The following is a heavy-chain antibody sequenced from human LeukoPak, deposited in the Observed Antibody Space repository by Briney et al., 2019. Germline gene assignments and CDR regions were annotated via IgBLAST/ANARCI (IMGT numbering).Heavy chain of an antibody. D-gene: IGHD6-6*01. V-gene: IGHV4-59*01. CDR3: ARGEYSSSYYYYYMDV. CDR2: IYYSGRT. Sequence: SETLSLTCTVSGISISSYYWSWIRQPPGKGLEWIGYIYYSGRTNYNPSLKSRVTISADTSKNQFSLKLSSVTAADTAVYYCARGEYSSSYYYYYMDVWAKGTTVTVSS. J-gene: IGHJ6*03. CDR1: GISISSYY.